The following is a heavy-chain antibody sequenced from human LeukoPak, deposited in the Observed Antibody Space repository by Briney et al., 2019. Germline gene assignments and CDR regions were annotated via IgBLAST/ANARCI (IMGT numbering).Heavy chain of an antibody. V-gene: IGHV3-7*01. Sequence: GGSLRLSCAASGFTFSNYWMSWVRQAPGKGLEWVANLKQDGSEKYYVDSVKGRFTISRDNAKNSLSLQMNSLRAEDTAVYYCARDRGGVGATEYWGQGTLVTVSP. J-gene: IGHJ4*02. CDR3: ARDRGGVGATEY. CDR2: LKQDGSEK. CDR1: GFTFSNYW. D-gene: IGHD1-26*01.